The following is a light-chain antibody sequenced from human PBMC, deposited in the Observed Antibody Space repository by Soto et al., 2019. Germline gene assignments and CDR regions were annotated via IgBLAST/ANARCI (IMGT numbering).Light chain of an antibody. CDR3: QQYDNLPLT. Sequence: DIQMTQCPSSLSASVGDRVTITCQASQDITNYLNWYQQKPGKAPKLLIYDASNLETGVPSRFSGSGSGTDFTFTISSLQPEDFATYYCQQYDNLPLTFGQGTKLDVK. CDR2: DAS. CDR1: QDITNY. J-gene: IGKJ2*01. V-gene: IGKV1-33*01.